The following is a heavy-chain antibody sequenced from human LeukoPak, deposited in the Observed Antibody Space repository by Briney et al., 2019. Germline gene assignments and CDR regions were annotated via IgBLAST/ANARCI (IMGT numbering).Heavy chain of an antibody. J-gene: IGHJ3*02. Sequence: SETLSLTYTLSGGSISSSSYYWRGIRQPPGKGLEWIGSIYYSGSTYNNPSLKSRVTKSGDTSKNQFSRKLSSVTAAHTAVYYCASAPPSYNRNGVAFAIWGQGTMVPVSS. CDR3: ASAPPSYNRNGVAFAI. V-gene: IGHV4-39*07. D-gene: IGHD1-14*01. CDR2: IYYSGST. CDR1: GGSISSSSYY.